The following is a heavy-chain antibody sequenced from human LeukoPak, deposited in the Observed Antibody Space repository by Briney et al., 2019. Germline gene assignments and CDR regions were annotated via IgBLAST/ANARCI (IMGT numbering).Heavy chain of an antibody. CDR1: GFTFSSYG. CDR3: AKDTPPYYDSSTNYFDY. V-gene: IGHV3-30*18. D-gene: IGHD3-22*01. Sequence: GGSLRLSCAASGFTFSSYGMHWVRQAPGKGLEWVAVISYDGSSKYYADSVKGRFTISRDNSKNTLYLQMNSLRAEDTAVYYCAKDTPPYYDSSTNYFDYWGQGTLVTVSS. CDR2: ISYDGSSK. J-gene: IGHJ4*02.